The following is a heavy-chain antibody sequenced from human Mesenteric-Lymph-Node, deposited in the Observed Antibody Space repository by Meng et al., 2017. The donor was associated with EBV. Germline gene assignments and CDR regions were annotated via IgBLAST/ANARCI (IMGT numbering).Heavy chain of an antibody. Sequence: QVDLKESGPGRVKPLGTLSVTFGVSSGSISRSNWWSWVRQPPGKGLEWIGEIYHNGNTNYNPSLKSRVTISVDKSKNQFSLKLNSVTAADTAVYYCARADSSGPWHFDYWGQGTLVTVSS. V-gene: IGHV4-4*02. CDR3: ARADSSGPWHFDY. D-gene: IGHD3-22*01. J-gene: IGHJ4*02. CDR2: IYHNGNT. CDR1: SGSISRSNW.